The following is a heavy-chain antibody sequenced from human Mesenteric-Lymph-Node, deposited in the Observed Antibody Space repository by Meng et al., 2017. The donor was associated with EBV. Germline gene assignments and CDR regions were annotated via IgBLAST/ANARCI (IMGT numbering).Heavy chain of an antibody. CDR3: ATSHPSKEGARRLDY. CDR2: ITHRGST. V-gene: IGHV4-34*01. D-gene: IGHD1-26*01. J-gene: IGHJ4*02. CDR1: GGSFSAFY. Sequence: QGHLQQWGAGLLKPSETLSLTCAVYGGSFSAFYWTWIRQPPGKGLEWIGEITHRGSTNYNPSLQSRVTISLDTSKKQFSLRLSSVTAADAAVYYCATSHPSKEGARRLDYWGQGTLVTVSS.